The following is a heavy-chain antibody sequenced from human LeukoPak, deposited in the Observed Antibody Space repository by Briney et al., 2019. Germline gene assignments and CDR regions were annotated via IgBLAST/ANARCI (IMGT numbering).Heavy chain of an antibody. CDR1: GFTFSSYA. D-gene: IGHD4-17*01. J-gene: IGHJ4*02. V-gene: IGHV3-23*01. CDR3: ANTPTVTTPPEY. CDR2: ISTSGGGT. Sequence: GGSLRLSCAASGFTFSSYAMSWVRQAPGKGLEWVSTISTSGGGTYYADSVKGRFTISRGNSKNTLYLQMNSLRAEDTAVYYCANTPTVTTPPEYWGQGTLVTVSS.